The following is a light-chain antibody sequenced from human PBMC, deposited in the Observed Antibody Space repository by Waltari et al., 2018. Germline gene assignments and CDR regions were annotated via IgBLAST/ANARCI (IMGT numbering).Light chain of an antibody. Sequence: DIQMTQSPSTLSASVGVRVTVTCRATQNIGNWLAWYQQKLGKAPKLLINKASSLESGVPSRFSGSGSGTEFTLTISSLQPDDFATYFCQQYNSYPMAFGQGTRLEIK. V-gene: IGKV1-5*03. CDR2: KAS. J-gene: IGKJ5*01. CDR3: QQYNSYPMA. CDR1: QNIGNW.